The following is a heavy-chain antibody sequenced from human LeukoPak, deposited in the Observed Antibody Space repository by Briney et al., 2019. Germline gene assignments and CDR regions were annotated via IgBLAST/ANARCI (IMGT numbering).Heavy chain of an antibody. Sequence: GRSLRLSCAASGFTFSSYAMHWVRQAPGKGLEWVAVISYDGSNKYYADSVKGRFTISRDNSKNTLYLQMNSLRAEDTAVYYCAKDRYSNYVYYMDVWGKGTTVTVSS. J-gene: IGHJ6*03. CDR3: AKDRYSNYVYYMDV. D-gene: IGHD4-11*01. CDR1: GFTFSSYA. CDR2: ISYDGSNK. V-gene: IGHV3-30*07.